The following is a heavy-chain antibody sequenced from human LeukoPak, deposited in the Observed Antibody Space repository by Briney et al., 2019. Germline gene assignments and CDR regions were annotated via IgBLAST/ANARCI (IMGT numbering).Heavy chain of an antibody. V-gene: IGHV1-18*01. Sequence: ASVKVSCTASGYDVTSVGITWVRRAPGQGLEWMGWMSPYNGNTRNAQKFQGRVAMTTDTSTTTAYMELRGLRFNDTAVYYCARAGSGSGWYFDYWGQGTLVTVPS. CDR2: MSPYNGNT. CDR1: GYDVTSVG. D-gene: IGHD6-19*01. CDR3: ARAGSGSGWYFDY. J-gene: IGHJ4*02.